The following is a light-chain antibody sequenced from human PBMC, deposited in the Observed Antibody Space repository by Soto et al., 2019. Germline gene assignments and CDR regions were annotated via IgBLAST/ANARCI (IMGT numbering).Light chain of an antibody. CDR3: QQYYSYPT. CDR2: AAS. J-gene: IGKJ4*01. Sequence: AIRMTQSPSSFSASTGDRVTITCRASQGISSYLAWYQQKPGKAPKLLIYAASTLQNGVPSRFSGSGSGTDFTLTISCLQSEDFATYYCQQYYSYPTFGGGTKVEIK. V-gene: IGKV1-8*01. CDR1: QGISSY.